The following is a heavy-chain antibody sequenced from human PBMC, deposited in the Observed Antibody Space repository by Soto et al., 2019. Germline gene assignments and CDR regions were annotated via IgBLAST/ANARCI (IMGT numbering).Heavy chain of an antibody. J-gene: IGHJ6*02. D-gene: IGHD1-26*01. V-gene: IGHV5-10-1*01. CDR2: IDPSDSYT. CDR1: GYSFTIYW. CDR3: ARHPIVGATIYYGMDV. Sequence: GESLKISCKGSGYSFTIYWISWVLQMPWKGLEWMGRIDPSDSYTNYSPSFQGHVTISADKSISTAYLQWSSLKASDTAMYYCARHPIVGATIYYGMDVWGQGTTVTVSS.